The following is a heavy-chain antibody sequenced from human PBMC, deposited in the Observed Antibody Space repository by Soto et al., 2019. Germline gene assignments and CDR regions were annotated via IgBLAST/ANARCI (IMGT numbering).Heavy chain of an antibody. D-gene: IGHD3-22*01. Sequence: QVQLVQSGAEVKKPGSSVKVSCKASGGTFRSYTITWVRQAPGQGIEWMGGITPMFGTPNYAQNFRGKVTITADKSTRTAYTELYTLSSDDTAMYFCARDGTLYDSRAYYYLYWGQGTLVTVAS. V-gene: IGHV1-69*06. J-gene: IGHJ4*02. CDR3: ARDGTLYDSRAYYYLY. CDR1: GGTFRSYT. CDR2: ITPMFGTP.